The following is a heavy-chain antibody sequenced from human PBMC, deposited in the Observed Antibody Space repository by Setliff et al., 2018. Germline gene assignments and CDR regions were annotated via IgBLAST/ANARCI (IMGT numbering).Heavy chain of an antibody. V-gene: IGHV1-18*01. CDR2: ISGYNGKT. CDR1: GYTFTNYG. J-gene: IGHJ4*02. Sequence: ASVKVSCKASGYTFTNYGVSWVRQAPGQGLEWMGWISGYNGKTNYAQNFQDRVAITRDTSASTAYMELSSLTSEDTAVYFCARGSRGFDYWGQGALVTVSS. CDR3: ARGSRGFDY.